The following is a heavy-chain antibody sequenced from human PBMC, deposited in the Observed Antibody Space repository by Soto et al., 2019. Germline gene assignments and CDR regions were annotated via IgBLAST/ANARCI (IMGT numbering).Heavy chain of an antibody. D-gene: IGHD6-6*01. CDR1: GGTFSSYA. CDR2: IIPIIGTA. V-gene: IGHV1-69*01. Sequence: QVQLVQSGAEVKKPGSSVKVSCKASGGTFSSYAISWVRQAPGQGLEWMGGIIPIIGTANYAKKFQGRVTITADEATTTSYVELSSLRSEDTAVYYWARDLEYSPSGRDYDYCMDVWGQVTMVTVSS. CDR3: ARDLEYSPSGRDYDYCMDV. J-gene: IGHJ6*02.